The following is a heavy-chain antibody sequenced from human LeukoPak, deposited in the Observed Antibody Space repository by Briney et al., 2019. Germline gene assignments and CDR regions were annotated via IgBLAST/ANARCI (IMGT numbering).Heavy chain of an antibody. V-gene: IGHV3-30-3*01. CDR3: ANMGYDFWSGHY. CDR2: ISYDGSNK. D-gene: IGHD3-3*01. CDR1: GFTFSSYA. J-gene: IGHJ4*02. Sequence: GRSLRLSCAASGFTFSSYAMHWVRQAPGKGLEWVAVISYDGSNKYYADPVKGRFTISRDNSKNTLYLQMNSLRAEDTAVYYCANMGYDFWSGHYWGQGTLVTVSS.